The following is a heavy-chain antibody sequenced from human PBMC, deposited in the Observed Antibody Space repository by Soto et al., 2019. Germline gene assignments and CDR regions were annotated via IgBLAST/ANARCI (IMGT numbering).Heavy chain of an antibody. Sequence: GGSLRLSCAASGIPFSNYAMSWVRQAPGKGLEWVSALSGSGGSTYYADSVKGRFTIFTDNAKNTLFLQMNSLRAEDTAVYYCAKKGYCTGGSCYSYAMDVWGQGTSVTVS. V-gene: IGHV3-23*01. J-gene: IGHJ6*02. CDR3: AKKGYCTGGSCYSYAMDV. CDR1: GIPFSNYA. CDR2: LSGSGGST. D-gene: IGHD2-15*01.